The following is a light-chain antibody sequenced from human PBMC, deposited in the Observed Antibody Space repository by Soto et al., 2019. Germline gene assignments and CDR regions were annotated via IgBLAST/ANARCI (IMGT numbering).Light chain of an antibody. CDR2: EVS. J-gene: IGLJ2*01. V-gene: IGLV2-8*01. CDR3: SSNAGSNNLV. Sequence: QSALTQPPSASGSPGQSVTISCTGTSSDVGGYNYVSWYQQHPGKAPKLMIYEVSKRPSGVPDRFSGSKSGNTASLTVSGLQAEDEAEYYCSSNAGSNNLVFGGGTKLTV. CDR1: SSDVGGYNY.